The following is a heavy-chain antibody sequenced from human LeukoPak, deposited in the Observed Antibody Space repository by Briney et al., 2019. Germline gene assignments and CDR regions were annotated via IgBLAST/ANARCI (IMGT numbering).Heavy chain of an antibody. V-gene: IGHV5-51*01. CDR1: GYSFTSYW. CDR2: IYPGDSDT. CDR3: ARHVTTASAARGFDI. J-gene: IGHJ3*02. D-gene: IGHD1-14*01. Sequence: TGESLKISCKGSGYSFTSYWIGWVRQMPGKGLEWMGIIYPGDSDTRYSPSFQGQVTISADKSISTAYLQWSGLKASDTAVYYCARHVTTASAARGFDIWGQGTMVTVSS.